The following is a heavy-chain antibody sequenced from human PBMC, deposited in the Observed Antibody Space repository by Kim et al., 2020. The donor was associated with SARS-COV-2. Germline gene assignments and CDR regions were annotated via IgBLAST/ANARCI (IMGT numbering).Heavy chain of an antibody. V-gene: IGHV3-7*01. Sequence: YYVDSVKGRFTISRDNAKNSLYLQMNSLRAEDTAVYYCARDDRITSPFDYWGQGTLVTVSS. J-gene: IGHJ4*02. CDR3: ARDDRITSPFDY.